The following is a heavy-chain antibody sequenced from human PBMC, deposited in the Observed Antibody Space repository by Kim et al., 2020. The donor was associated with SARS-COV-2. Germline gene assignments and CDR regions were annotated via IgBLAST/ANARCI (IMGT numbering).Heavy chain of an antibody. D-gene: IGHD1-26*01. J-gene: IGHJ6*02. CDR3: AREPVVGADSGMDV. Sequence: GGSLRLSCAASGFTFSRYWMNWVRQAPGKGLEWVANIKQDGSEKYYVDSVEGRFTISRDNANNSLYLQMNSLRAEDTAVYYCAREPVVGADSGMDVWGQGTTVTVSS. CDR1: GFTFSRYW. V-gene: IGHV3-7*01. CDR2: IKQDGSEK.